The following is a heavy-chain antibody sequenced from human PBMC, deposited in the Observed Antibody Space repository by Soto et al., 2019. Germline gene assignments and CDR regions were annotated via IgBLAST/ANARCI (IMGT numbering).Heavy chain of an antibody. CDR1: GYTLTELS. CDR3: ARAERVGYCSGGSCPKFDY. D-gene: IGHD2-15*01. V-gene: IGHV1-24*01. CDR2: FDPEDGET. J-gene: IGHJ4*02. Sequence: GASVKVSCKVSGYTLTELSTHWVRQAPGKGLEWMGGFDPEDGETIYAQKFQGRVTMTEDTSTDTAYMELSSLRSEDTAVYYCARAERVGYCSGGSCPKFDYWGQGTLVTVSS.